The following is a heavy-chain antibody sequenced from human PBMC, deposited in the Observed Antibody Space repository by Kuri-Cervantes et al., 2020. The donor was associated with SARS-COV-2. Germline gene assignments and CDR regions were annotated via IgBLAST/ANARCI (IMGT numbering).Heavy chain of an antibody. J-gene: IGHJ6*02. CDR2: IWYDGSNK. V-gene: IGHV3-33*08. CDR3: ARELYSNPYYYYGMDV. Sequence: GESLKISCAASGFTFSSYSMNWVRQAPGKGLEWVAVIWYDGSNKYYADSVKGRFTISRDNSKNTLYLQMNSLRAEDTAVYYCARELYSNPYYYYGMDVWGQGTTVTVSS. CDR1: GFTFSSYS. D-gene: IGHD4-11*01.